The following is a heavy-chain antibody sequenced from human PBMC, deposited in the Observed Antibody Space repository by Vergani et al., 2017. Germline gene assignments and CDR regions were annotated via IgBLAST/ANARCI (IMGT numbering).Heavy chain of an antibody. Sequence: QVQLQQWGAGLLKPSETLSLTCAVYGGSFSGYYWSWIRQPPGKGLEWIGEINHSGSTNYNPSLKSRVTISVDRSKNQFSLKLSSVTAADTAVYYCARTSGNWFDPWGQGTLVTVSS. CDR3: ARTSGNWFDP. J-gene: IGHJ5*02. D-gene: IGHD2-2*01. CDR2: INHSGST. CDR1: GGSFSGYY. V-gene: IGHV4-34*01.